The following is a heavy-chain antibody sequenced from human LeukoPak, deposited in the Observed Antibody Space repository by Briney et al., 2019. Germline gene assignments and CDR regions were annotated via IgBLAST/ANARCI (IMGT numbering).Heavy chain of an antibody. D-gene: IGHD4-11*01. Sequence: PGGSLSLSCAASGFPLSSNYMSWVRQAPGKGLEWVSVIYSGGSTYYADSVKGRFTISRDNSKNTLYLQMNSLRAEDTAVYYCASRRDYSNLYYFDYWGQGTLVTVSS. J-gene: IGHJ4*02. V-gene: IGHV3-53*01. CDR2: IYSGGST. CDR1: GFPLSSNY. CDR3: ASRRDYSNLYYFDY.